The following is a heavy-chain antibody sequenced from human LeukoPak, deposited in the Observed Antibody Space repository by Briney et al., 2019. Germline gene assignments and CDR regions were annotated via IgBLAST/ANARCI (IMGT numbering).Heavy chain of an antibody. J-gene: IGHJ6*03. Sequence: SVTLSLTCAVSGHPINSAYYWVWIRQPPGKGLEWIGSLYHPDSTYYNPSLESRVTMSVDTSRNQFSLKLSFVTAADTAVYYCARQFDSYFYYYLDVWGTGTTVTVSS. CDR3: ARQFDSYFYYYLDV. V-gene: IGHV4-38-2*01. CDR1: GHPINSAYY. CDR2: LYHPDST. D-gene: IGHD3-10*01.